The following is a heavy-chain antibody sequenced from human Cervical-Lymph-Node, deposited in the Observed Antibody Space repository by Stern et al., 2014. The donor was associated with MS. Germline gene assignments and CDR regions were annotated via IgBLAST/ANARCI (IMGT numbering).Heavy chain of an antibody. CDR1: GYSLSEIY. Sequence: VQLVESGAEVKKPGVSVKVSCKVSGYSLSEIYMHWVRQAPGKGLEWMGGFDTENDETVYAQKFQGRLTMTEDTSTDTAYMELSSLRSEDTATYYCAGGGGTIDIWGQGTAVIVSS. V-gene: IGHV1-24*01. J-gene: IGHJ3*02. CDR2: FDTENDET. CDR3: AGGGGTIDI. D-gene: IGHD1-26*01.